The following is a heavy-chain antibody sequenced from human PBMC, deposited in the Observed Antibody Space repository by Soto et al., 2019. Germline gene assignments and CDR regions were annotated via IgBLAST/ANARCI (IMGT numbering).Heavy chain of an antibody. Sequence: SETLSLTCTVSGGSISSGGYYWSWIRQHPGKGLEWIGYIYYSGSTYYNPSLKSRVTISVDTSKNQFSLKLSSVTAADTAVYYCARTVVANDKWFDPWGQGTLVTVSS. CDR1: GGSISSGGYY. J-gene: IGHJ5*02. CDR3: ARTVVANDKWFDP. CDR2: IYYSGST. D-gene: IGHD2-15*01. V-gene: IGHV4-31*03.